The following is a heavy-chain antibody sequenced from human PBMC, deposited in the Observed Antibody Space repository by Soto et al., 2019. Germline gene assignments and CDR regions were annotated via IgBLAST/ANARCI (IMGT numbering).Heavy chain of an antibody. J-gene: IGHJ6*03. CDR2: INAGNGNT. CDR1: GYTFTSYA. Sequence: ASVKVSCKASGYTFTSYAMHWVRQAPGQRLEWMGWINAGNGNTKYSQKFQGRVTITRDTSASTAYMELSSLRSEDTAVYYCARVRAGFGELLYSGYMDVWGKGTTVTVSS. CDR3: ARVRAGFGELLYSGYMDV. V-gene: IGHV1-3*01. D-gene: IGHD3-10*01.